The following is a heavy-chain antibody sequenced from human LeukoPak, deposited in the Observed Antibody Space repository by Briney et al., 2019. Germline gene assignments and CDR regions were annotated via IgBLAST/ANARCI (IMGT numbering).Heavy chain of an antibody. V-gene: IGHV3-7*01. Sequence: PGGSLRLSCAVSGFTFSSYWMSWVRQVPGKGLQWVANIKQDGSEKYYVDSLTGRFTISRDNAKNSLYLQMNSLRAEDTAVYYCARAHCSSTSCYGDYWGQGTLVTVSS. CDR2: IKQDGSEK. CDR3: ARAHCSSTSCYGDY. J-gene: IGHJ4*02. CDR1: GFTFSSYW. D-gene: IGHD2-2*01.